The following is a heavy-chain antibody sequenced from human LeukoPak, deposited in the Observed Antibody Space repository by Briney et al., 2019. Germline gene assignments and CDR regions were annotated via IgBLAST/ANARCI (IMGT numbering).Heavy chain of an antibody. D-gene: IGHD6-13*01. CDR1: GGSISSSSYY. CDR3: ARETHVWEDSSSWYWSWVPPDRHYYYYYMDV. Sequence: PSETLSLTCTVSGGSISSSSYYWGWIRQPPGKGLEWIGSIYYSGSTYYNPSLKSRVTISVDTSKNQFSLKLSSVTATDTAVYYCARETHVWEDSSSWYWSWVPPDRHYYYYYMDVWGKGTTVTVSS. V-gene: IGHV4-39*07. CDR2: IYYSGST. J-gene: IGHJ6*03.